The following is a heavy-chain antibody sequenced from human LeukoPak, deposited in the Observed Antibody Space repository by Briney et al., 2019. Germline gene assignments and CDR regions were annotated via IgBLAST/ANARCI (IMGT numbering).Heavy chain of an antibody. CDR3: VRGYDSPYFDY. CDR2: IYYSGST. CDR1: GGSISSYY. J-gene: IGHJ4*02. Sequence: SETLSLTCTVSGGSISSYYWSWIRQPPGKGLEWIGYIYYSGSTNYNPSPKSRVTISVDTSKNQFSLKLSSVTAADTAVYYCVRGYDSPYFDYWGQGTLVTVSS. D-gene: IGHD5-12*01. V-gene: IGHV4-59*08.